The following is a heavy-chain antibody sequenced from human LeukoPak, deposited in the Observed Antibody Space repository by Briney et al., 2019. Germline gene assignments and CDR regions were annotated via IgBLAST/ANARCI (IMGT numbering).Heavy chain of an antibody. V-gene: IGHV4-4*07. J-gene: IGHJ6*03. CDR2: ISTSGST. CDR3: ARDVVVVTAMSGYYYYYYMDV. D-gene: IGHD2-21*02. CDR1: GGSISSYY. Sequence: SETLSLTCTVSGGSISSYYWSWIRQPAGKGLESIGHISTSGSTNYNPSLKSRVTMSVDTSKNQFSLKLSSVTAADTAVYYCARDVVVVTAMSGYYYYYYMDVWGKGTTVTISS.